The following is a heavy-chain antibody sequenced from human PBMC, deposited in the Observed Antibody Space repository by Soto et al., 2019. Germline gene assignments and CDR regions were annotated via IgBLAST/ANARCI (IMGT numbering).Heavy chain of an antibody. J-gene: IGHJ4*02. CDR3: AIVRGVRGYHYVEPFDY. V-gene: IGHV1-69*06. CDR2: TGSGTGPG. Sequence: QVQLVQSGTEVKKPGSSVKVSCKASGGSLSTNPISWVRQAPGQGLEWMGGTGSGTGPGNHAQKFQGRLTVTADKSTSTVCMELTNLSSEDTAVYFCAIVRGVRGYHYVEPFDYWGQGTLVTVSS. D-gene: IGHD4-17*01. CDR1: GGSLSTNP.